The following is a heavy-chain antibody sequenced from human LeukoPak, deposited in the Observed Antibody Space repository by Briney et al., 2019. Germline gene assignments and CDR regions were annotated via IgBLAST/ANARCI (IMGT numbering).Heavy chain of an antibody. V-gene: IGHV4-39*01. D-gene: IGHD3-16*01. Sequence: SETLSLTRTVSRGSISNSGYYWGWIRQPPGKRLEWIGSIYYSGSTYYSPSLKNRVTISVDTSRNQFSLKLTSVTAADTAVYYCARGGSRLTTAGDLDYWGQGALVTVSS. J-gene: IGHJ4*02. CDR2: IYYSGST. CDR1: RGSISNSGYY. CDR3: ARGGSRLTTAGDLDY.